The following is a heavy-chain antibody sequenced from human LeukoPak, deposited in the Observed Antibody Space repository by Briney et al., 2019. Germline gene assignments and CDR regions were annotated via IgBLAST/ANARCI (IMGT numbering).Heavy chain of an antibody. V-gene: IGHV4-59*08. Sequence: SETLPLTCTVSGDSITNSYWNWIRQPPGRGLEWIGRISYSGNTNYNPSLKSRVIISRDTSKNQFSLELTSVTAADTAVYYCAKRIIEARENGDSNWLDPWGQGILVTVSS. CDR2: ISYSGNT. J-gene: IGHJ5*01. CDR1: GDSITNSY. CDR3: AKRIIEARENGDSNWLDP. D-gene: IGHD4-17*01.